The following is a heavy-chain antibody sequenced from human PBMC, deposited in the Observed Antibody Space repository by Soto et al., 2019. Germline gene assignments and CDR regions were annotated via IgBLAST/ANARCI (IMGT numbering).Heavy chain of an antibody. Sequence: QVQLQESGPGLVKPSQTLSLTCTVSGGSISSGGYYWSWIRQHPGKGLGWIGYIYYSGSTYYNPSLKSRVTISVDTSKNQFSLKLSSVTAADTAVYYCARGPPEDIVLVPAALDYWGQGTLVTVSS. V-gene: IGHV4-31*03. CDR2: IYYSGST. CDR1: GGSISSGGYY. D-gene: IGHD2-2*01. J-gene: IGHJ4*02. CDR3: ARGPPEDIVLVPAALDY.